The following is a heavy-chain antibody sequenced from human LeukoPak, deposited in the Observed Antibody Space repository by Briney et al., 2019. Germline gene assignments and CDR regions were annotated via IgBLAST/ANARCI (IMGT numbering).Heavy chain of an antibody. D-gene: IGHD5-24*01. CDR3: ARDRGYNSAY. CDR1: GFTFSSYW. CDR2: IRMDGGEQ. J-gene: IGHJ4*02. Sequence: PGRSLRLSCAASGFTFSSYWMTWVRQTPGKGLEWVANIRMDGGEQYYMDSVEGRFTISRDNAKNSLYLQMYSLRPEDTAVYYCARDRGYNSAYWGRGTLVTVSS. V-gene: IGHV3-7*01.